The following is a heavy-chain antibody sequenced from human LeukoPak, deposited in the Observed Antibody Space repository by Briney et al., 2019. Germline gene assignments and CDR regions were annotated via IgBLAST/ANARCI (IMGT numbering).Heavy chain of an antibody. J-gene: IGHJ4*02. V-gene: IGHV1-18*01. CDR2: ISAYNGNT. CDR1: GYTFTSYG. D-gene: IGHD1-14*01. CDR3: ARSDRGRYYFDY. Sequence: ASVKVSCKASGYTFTSYGISWVRQAPGQGLEWMGWISAYNGNTNYAQKLQGRVTMTTDTSTSTAFMELRSLRSDDTAVYYCARSDRGRYYFDYWGQGTLVTVSS.